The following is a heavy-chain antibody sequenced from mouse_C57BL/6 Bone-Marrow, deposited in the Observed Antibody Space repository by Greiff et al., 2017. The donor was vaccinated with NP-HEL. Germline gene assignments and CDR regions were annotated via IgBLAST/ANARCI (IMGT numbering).Heavy chain of an antibody. Sequence: EVQLVESGGGLVQPGGSLKLSCAASGFTFSDYYMYWVRQTPEKRLEWVAYISNGGGSTYYPDTVKGRFTISRDNAKNTLYLQMSRLKSEDTAMYYCARHGVLLRPWFAYWGQGTLVTVSA. D-gene: IGHD1-1*01. J-gene: IGHJ3*01. CDR2: ISNGGGST. CDR1: GFTFSDYY. CDR3: ARHGVLLRPWFAY. V-gene: IGHV5-12*01.